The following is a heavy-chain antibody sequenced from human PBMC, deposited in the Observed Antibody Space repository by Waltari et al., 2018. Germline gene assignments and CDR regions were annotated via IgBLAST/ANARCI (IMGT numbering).Heavy chain of an antibody. D-gene: IGHD5-18*01. J-gene: IGHJ4*02. CDR3: SYGRFEY. V-gene: IGHV3-66*02. Sequence: EVQLVESGGGLVQPGGSLRLSCAGSGFTVSSNYMNWVHQTPGKGLEWVSIIYSGGSTYYADSVKGRFTISRDNSKNTLHLQMNSLRAEDTAVYFCSYGRFEYWGQGTLVTVSS. CDR1: GFTVSSNY. CDR2: IYSGGST.